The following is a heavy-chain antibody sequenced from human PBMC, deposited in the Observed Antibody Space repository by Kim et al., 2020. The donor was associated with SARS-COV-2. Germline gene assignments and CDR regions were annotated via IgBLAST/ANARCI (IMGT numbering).Heavy chain of an antibody. Sequence: SETLSLTCAVYGGSFSGYYWSWFRQPPGKGLEWIGEINHSGSTNYNPSLKSRVTISVDTSKNQFSLKLSSVTAADTAVYYCQGIVGRYYYGMDVWGQGTTVTVSS. CDR3: QGIVGRYYYGMDV. CDR1: GGSFSGYY. J-gene: IGHJ6*02. CDR2: INHSGST. V-gene: IGHV4-34*01. D-gene: IGHD3-22*01.